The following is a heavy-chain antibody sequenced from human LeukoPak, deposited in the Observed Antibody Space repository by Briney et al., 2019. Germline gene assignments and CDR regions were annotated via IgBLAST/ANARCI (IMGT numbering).Heavy chain of an antibody. CDR3: AKDPYGSGSYYPSRISN. D-gene: IGHD3-10*01. CDR2: ISGSGGST. CDR1: GFTFSSYA. Sequence: TGGSLRLFCAASGFTFSSYAMSWVRQAPGKGLEWVSAISGSGGSTYYADSVKGRFTISRDNSKNTLYLQMNSLRAEDTAVYYCAKDPYGSGSYYPSRISNWGQGTLVTVSS. V-gene: IGHV3-23*01. J-gene: IGHJ4*02.